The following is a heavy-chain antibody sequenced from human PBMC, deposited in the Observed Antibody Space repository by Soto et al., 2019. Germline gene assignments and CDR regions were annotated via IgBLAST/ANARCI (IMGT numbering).Heavy chain of an antibody. CDR2: IYYSGST. V-gene: IGHV4-59*01. D-gene: IGHD2-2*01. CDR1: GGSISSYY. CDR3: ARVVVVPAALSYYYYYYMDV. Sequence: SETLSLTCTVSGGSISSYYWSWIRQPPGKGLEWIGYIYYSGSTNYNPSLKSRVTISVDTSKNQFSLKLSSVTAADTAVYHCARVVVVPAALSYYYYYYMDVWGKGTTVTVSS. J-gene: IGHJ6*03.